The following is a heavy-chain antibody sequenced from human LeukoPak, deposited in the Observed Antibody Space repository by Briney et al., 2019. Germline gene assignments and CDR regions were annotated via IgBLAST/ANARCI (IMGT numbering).Heavy chain of an antibody. D-gene: IGHD3-10*02. CDR3: ARVFGEPASYYYYGMDV. J-gene: IGHJ6*02. Sequence: GGSLRLSCAASGFTFGSYAMSWVRQAPGKGLEWVSAISGSGSSTYYADSVKGRFTISRDNAKNSLYLQMNSLRAEDTAVYYCARVFGEPASYYYYGMDVWGQGTTVTVSS. CDR2: ISGSGSST. CDR1: GFTFGSYA. V-gene: IGHV3-23*01.